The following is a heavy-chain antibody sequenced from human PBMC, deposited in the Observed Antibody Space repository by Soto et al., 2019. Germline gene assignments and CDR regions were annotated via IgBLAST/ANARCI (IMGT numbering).Heavy chain of an antibody. D-gene: IGHD3-10*01. J-gene: IGHJ4*02. CDR3: AKDRGPRRPWRIDPFDY. Sequence: QVQLVESGGGVVQPGRSLRVSCAASGFTFSIYAMHWVRQAPGTGLEWVAVISYDGTKTYYADSVKGRFTISRDNSKNTVYLQMNSLRDEDTAGYYCAKDRGPRRPWRIDPFDYWGQGTVVTVSP. V-gene: IGHV3-30*18. CDR1: GFTFSIYA. CDR2: ISYDGTKT.